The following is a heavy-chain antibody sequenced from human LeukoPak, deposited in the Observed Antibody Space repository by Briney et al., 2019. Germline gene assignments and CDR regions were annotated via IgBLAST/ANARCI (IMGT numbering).Heavy chain of an antibody. Sequence: GGSLRLSCAASGFTFSTYSMNWVRQAPGKGLEWVSYISASSSTIYYADSMKGRFTISRDNAKNSLYLQMNSLRAEDTAVYYCARDLGGHYDYVWGSYRGGYFDYWGQGTLVTVSS. CDR3: ARDLGGHYDYVWGSYRGGYFDY. J-gene: IGHJ4*02. D-gene: IGHD3-16*01. V-gene: IGHV3-48*01. CDR2: ISASSSTI. CDR1: GFTFSTYS.